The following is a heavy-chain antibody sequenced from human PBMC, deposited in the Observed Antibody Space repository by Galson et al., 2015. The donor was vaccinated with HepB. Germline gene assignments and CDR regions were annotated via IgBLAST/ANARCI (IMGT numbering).Heavy chain of an antibody. V-gene: IGHV3-15*01. Sequence: SLSLSCAASGFTFSNAWLSWVRQAPGKGLEWVGRIKSQTDGGTTDSAAPVTGRFTISRDDSNHTLSLHMPSLPPEDTAVYSCTTDPEAWRDYWGQGTLVTVSA. J-gene: IGHJ4*02. D-gene: IGHD1-14*01. CDR2: IKSQTDGGTT. CDR1: GFTFSNAW. CDR3: TTDPEAWRDY.